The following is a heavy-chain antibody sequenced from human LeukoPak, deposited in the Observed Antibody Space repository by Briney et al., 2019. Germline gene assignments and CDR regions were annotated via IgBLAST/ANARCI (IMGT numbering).Heavy chain of an antibody. D-gene: IGHD2-2*01. CDR2: IIPIFGTA. Sequence: SVKVSCKASGGTFSSYAISWVRQAPGQGLEWMEGIIPIFGTANYAQKFQGRVTITTDESTSTAYMELSSLRSEDTAVYYCARDSVVVPAAAYYYYMDVWGKGTTVTVSS. J-gene: IGHJ6*03. CDR1: GGTFSSYA. V-gene: IGHV1-69*05. CDR3: ARDSVVVPAAAYYYYMDV.